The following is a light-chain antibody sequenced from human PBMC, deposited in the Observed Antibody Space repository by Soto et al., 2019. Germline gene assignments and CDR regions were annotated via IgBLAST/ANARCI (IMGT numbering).Light chain of an antibody. V-gene: IGLV2-14*01. J-gene: IGLJ1*01. CDR1: SSDVGGYNY. CDR2: DVS. CDR3: SSYTSSSTQV. Sequence: SVLPQPAYVSGSPGQSITISCTGTSSDVGGYNYVSWYQQHPGKAPKLMIYDVSNRPSGVSNRFSGSKSGNTASLTISGLQAEDEADYYCSSYTSSSTQVFGTGTKVTVL.